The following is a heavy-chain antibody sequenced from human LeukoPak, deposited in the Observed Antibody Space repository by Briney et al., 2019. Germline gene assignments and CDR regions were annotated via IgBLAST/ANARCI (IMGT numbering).Heavy chain of an antibody. CDR2: ISGSGDT. Sequence: GGSLRLSCAASGFTFSSYAMSWVRQAPGKGLQWVSTISGSGDTYYADSVKGRFTISRDNSKNTLFLQMNSLRAEDAAAYYCAKTNTGYCTSTSCPHIDYWGQGTLVTVSS. J-gene: IGHJ4*02. V-gene: IGHV3-23*01. CDR1: GFTFSSYA. D-gene: IGHD2-2*01. CDR3: AKTNTGYCTSTSCPHIDY.